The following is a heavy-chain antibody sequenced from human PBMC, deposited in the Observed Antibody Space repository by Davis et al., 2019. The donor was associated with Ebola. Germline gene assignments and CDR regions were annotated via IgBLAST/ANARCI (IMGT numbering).Heavy chain of an antibody. D-gene: IGHD2-21*01. Sequence: GESLKISCNGSGYIFSNYWIGWVRQMPGKGLEWMGIIYPGDSDTRYSPSFQGQVTISADKSITTAYLQWSSLKASDTAIYYCVRQEGYDTSSVVAYGMNVWGQGTTVTVSS. CDR2: IYPGDSDT. CDR1: GYIFSNYW. CDR3: VRQEGYDTSSVVAYGMNV. V-gene: IGHV5-51*01. J-gene: IGHJ6*02.